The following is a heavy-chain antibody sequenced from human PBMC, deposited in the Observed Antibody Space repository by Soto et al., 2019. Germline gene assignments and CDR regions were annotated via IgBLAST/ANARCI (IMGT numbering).Heavy chain of an antibody. CDR2: IYYSGST. CDR1: GGSISSGGYY. V-gene: IGHV4-31*03. Sequence: PSETLSLTCTVSGGSISSGGYYWSWIRQHPGKGLEWIGYIYYSGSTYYADSVKGRFTISRDNAKNSLYLQMNSLRAEDTAVYYCARDVRYRFGELSDAFDIWGHGTMVTVSS. CDR3: ARDVRYRFGELSDAFDI. J-gene: IGHJ3*02. D-gene: IGHD3-10*01.